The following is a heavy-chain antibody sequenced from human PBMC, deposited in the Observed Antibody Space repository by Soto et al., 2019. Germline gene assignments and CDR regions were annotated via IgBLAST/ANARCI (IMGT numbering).Heavy chain of an antibody. Sequence: GGSLRLSCAASGFTFTNYVMNWVRQAPGKGLEWVSSITGSGGNTYYADSVKGRFTMSRDNSKSTLSLQMNSLRVEDTAVYYCALSGLRSSSSGDFDYWGQGTLVTVSS. V-gene: IGHV3-23*01. D-gene: IGHD6-13*01. CDR2: ITGSGGNT. CDR1: GFTFTNYV. CDR3: ALSGLRSSSSGDFDY. J-gene: IGHJ4*02.